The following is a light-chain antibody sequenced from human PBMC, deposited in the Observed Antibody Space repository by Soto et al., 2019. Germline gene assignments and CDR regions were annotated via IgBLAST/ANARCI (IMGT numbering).Light chain of an antibody. CDR3: QQYHSYSFT. V-gene: IGKV1-5*01. J-gene: IGKJ3*01. CDR1: QSISSW. CDR2: DAS. Sequence: DIQMTQSPSTLSASVGDRVTITCRASQSISSWLAWYQQKPGQAPKLLIYDASSLESGVPSRFSGSGSGTEFTLTISSLQPDDFATYYCQQYHSYSFTFGPGTKVDIK.